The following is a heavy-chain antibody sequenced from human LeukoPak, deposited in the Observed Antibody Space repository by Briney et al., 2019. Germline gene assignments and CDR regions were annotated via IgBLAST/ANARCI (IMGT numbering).Heavy chain of an antibody. CDR3: ARGPPHYY. D-gene: IGHD3-3*02. Sequence: SETLSLTCAVYGGSFSGYYWSWIRQPPGKGLEWIGEINHSGSTNYNPSLKSRVTISVDTSKNQFSLKLSSVTAADTAVYYCARGPPHYYWGPGTLVTVSS. V-gene: IGHV4-34*01. CDR2: INHSGST. CDR1: GGSFSGYY. J-gene: IGHJ4*02.